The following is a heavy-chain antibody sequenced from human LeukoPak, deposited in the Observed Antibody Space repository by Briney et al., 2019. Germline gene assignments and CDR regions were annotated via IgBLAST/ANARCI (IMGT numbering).Heavy chain of an antibody. J-gene: IGHJ4*02. Sequence: PGGSLRLSCAASGFTFSKYNMNWFRQAPGKGLEWISYISSGNNIFYSDSVRGRFTISRDNAGNSLYLQMYSLRAEDTAVYYCARTFTPTGSSAYYMISDFWGQGTLVTVSS. CDR2: ISSGNNI. CDR3: ARTFTPTGSSAYYMISDF. V-gene: IGHV3-69-1*02. CDR1: GFTFSKYN. D-gene: IGHD3-22*01.